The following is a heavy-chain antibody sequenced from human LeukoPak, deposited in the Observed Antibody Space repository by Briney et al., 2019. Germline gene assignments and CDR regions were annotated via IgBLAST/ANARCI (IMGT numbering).Heavy chain of an antibody. D-gene: IGHD2-21*01. J-gene: IGHJ6*02. Sequence: SETLSLTCTVSGNSISSYYWNWIRQPPGKGLEWIGYIDYTGSSNYDPSLKSRVSISVDTSKNQLSLKLSSVTAADTAVYYCARRVSAFFYGMDVWGQGTTVTVSS. CDR3: ARRVSAFFYGMDV. V-gene: IGHV4-59*01. CDR1: GNSISSYY. CDR2: IDYTGSS.